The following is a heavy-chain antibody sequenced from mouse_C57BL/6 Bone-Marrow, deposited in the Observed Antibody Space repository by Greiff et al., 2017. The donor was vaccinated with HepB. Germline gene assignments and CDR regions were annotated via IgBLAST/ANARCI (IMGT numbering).Heavy chain of an antibody. J-gene: IGHJ1*03. Sequence: QVQLQQSGAELVRPGASVTLSCKASGYTFTDYEMHWVKQTPVHGLEWIGAIDPETGGTASNQKFKGKAILTADKSSSTAYMELRSLTSEDDAVEYGTRGGEYDGRSVGWDGEVWGTGTTVTVSS. V-gene: IGHV1-15*01. CDR2: IDPETGGT. D-gene: IGHD1-1*01. CDR3: TRGGEYDGRSVGWDGEV. CDR1: GYTFTDYE.